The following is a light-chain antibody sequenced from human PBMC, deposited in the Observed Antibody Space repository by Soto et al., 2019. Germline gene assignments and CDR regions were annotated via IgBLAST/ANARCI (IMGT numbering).Light chain of an antibody. CDR1: QSVNSN. CDR2: GAS. J-gene: IGKJ1*01. Sequence: EIVMTQSPATLSVSPGERATLSCRASQSVNSNLAWYQQKPGQAPRLLILGASTRATGIPARFSGSGSGTEFSLTISSLQSEDFAIYYCHQYSIWPPGTFGQGTRVDIK. CDR3: HQYSIWPPGT. V-gene: IGKV3-15*01.